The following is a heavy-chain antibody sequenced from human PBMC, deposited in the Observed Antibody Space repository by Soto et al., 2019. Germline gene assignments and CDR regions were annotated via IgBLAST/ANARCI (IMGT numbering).Heavy chain of an antibody. CDR3: ARPFWMVRGVLRNKVLDY. CDR2: ISAYNGDT. CDR1: GYTCTSYG. V-gene: IGHV1-18*01. J-gene: IGHJ4*01. Sequence: ASLKFSCKASGYTCTSYGISWVRQAPGQSLEWMGWISAYNGDTNYAHKLQGRGTMTTDTSTSAGDMELRSLRPDDTAWDYCARPFWMVRGVLRNKVLDYSGQEALVTASS. D-gene: IGHD3-10*01.